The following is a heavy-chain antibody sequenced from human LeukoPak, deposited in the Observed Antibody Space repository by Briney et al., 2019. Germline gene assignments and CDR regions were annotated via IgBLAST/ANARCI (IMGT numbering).Heavy chain of an antibody. Sequence: GGSLRLSCAASGFTFSSYEMNWVRQAPGKGLEWVSYISSSGSTIYYADSVKGRFTISRDNAKNSLYLQMNSLRAEDTAVYYCARGALDIVVVPAAIGDCSGGSCYSCWGQGTLVTVSS. D-gene: IGHD2-2*01. CDR2: ISSSGSTI. J-gene: IGHJ4*02. CDR3: ARGALDIVVVPAAIGDCSGGSCYSC. V-gene: IGHV3-48*03. CDR1: GFTFSSYE.